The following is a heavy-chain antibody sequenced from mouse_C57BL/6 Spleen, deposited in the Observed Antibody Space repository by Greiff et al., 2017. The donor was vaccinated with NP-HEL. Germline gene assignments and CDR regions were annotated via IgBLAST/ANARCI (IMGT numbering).Heavy chain of an antibody. D-gene: IGHD1-1*01. CDR2: IDPETGGT. CDR3: TRAYYGSSYAFAY. V-gene: IGHV1-15*01. Sequence: QVHVKQSGAELVRPGASVTLSCKASGYTFTDYEMHWVKQTPVHGLEWIGAIDPETGGTAYNQKFKGKAILTADKSSSTAYMELRSLTSEDSAVYYCTRAYYGSSYAFAYWGQGTLVTVSA. J-gene: IGHJ3*01. CDR1: GYTFTDYE.